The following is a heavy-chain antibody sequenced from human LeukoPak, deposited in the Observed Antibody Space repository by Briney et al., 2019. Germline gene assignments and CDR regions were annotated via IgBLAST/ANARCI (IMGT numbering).Heavy chain of an antibody. J-gene: IGHJ4*02. CDR3: AKDLTYYDILTGPIDY. D-gene: IGHD3-9*01. CDR2: ISYDGSNK. Sequence: GGSLRLSCAASGFTFSSYAMHWVRQAPGKGLEWVAVISYDGSNKYYADSVKGRFTISRDNSKNTLYLQMNSLRAEDTAVYYCAKDLTYYDILTGPIDYWGQGTLVTVSS. V-gene: IGHV3-30*04. CDR1: GFTFSSYA.